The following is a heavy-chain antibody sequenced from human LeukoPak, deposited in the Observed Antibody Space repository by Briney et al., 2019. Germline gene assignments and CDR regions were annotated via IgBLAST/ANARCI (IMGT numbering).Heavy chain of an antibody. CDR3: ARRGSWTYYYAMDV. J-gene: IGHJ6*02. V-gene: IGHV4-34*01. D-gene: IGHD6-13*01. CDR2: IRHSGST. Sequence: PSETLSLTCTVSGGSISSYYWSWIRQAPGKGLEWIGEIRHSGSTNYNPSLKGRVTVSVDTSKNQFSLRLTSVTAADTAVYYCARRGSWTYYYAMDVWGQGTTVTVSS. CDR1: GGSISSYY.